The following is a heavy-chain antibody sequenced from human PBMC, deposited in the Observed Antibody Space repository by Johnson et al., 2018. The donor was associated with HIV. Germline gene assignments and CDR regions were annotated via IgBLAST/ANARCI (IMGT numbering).Heavy chain of an antibody. CDR3: AAWVYYYDSSGYFAFDI. V-gene: IGHV3-30*03. CDR2: ISYDGSNK. D-gene: IGHD3-22*01. Sequence: VQLVESGGGVVQPGRSLRLSCAASGFTFSSYGMHWVRQAPGKGLECVAVISYDGSNKYYADSVKGRFTISRDNSKNTLYLQMSSLRAEDTAVYYCAAWVYYYDSSGYFAFDIWGQGTMGTVSS. J-gene: IGHJ3*02. CDR1: GFTFSSYG.